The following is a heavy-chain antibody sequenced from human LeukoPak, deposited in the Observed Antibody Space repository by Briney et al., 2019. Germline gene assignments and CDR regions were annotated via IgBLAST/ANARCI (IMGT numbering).Heavy chain of an antibody. V-gene: IGHV3-30*18. Sequence: GGSRRLSCAASGFTFSSYGMHWVRQAPGKGLEWVAVVSYDGSNKYYADSVKGRFTISRDNSKNTLYLQMNSLRAEDTAVYYCANLASPRGDYNGYWGQGTLVTVSS. D-gene: IGHD2-8*01. J-gene: IGHJ4*02. CDR3: ANLASPRGDYNGY. CDR2: VSYDGSNK. CDR1: GFTFSSYG.